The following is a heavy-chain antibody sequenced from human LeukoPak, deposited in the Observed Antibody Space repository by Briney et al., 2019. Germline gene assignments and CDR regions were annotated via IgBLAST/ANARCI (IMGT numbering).Heavy chain of an antibody. CDR1: GFTFSSYE. D-gene: IGHD2-2*02. CDR3: ARDHCSSTSCYTDY. Sequence: GGSLRLSCAASGFTFSSYEMNWVRQAPGKGLEGVLYISSSGSTIYYADSVKGRFTISRDNAKNSLYLQMNSLRAEDTAVYYCARDHCSSTSCYTDYWGQGTLVTVSS. V-gene: IGHV3-48*03. CDR2: ISSSGSTI. J-gene: IGHJ4*02.